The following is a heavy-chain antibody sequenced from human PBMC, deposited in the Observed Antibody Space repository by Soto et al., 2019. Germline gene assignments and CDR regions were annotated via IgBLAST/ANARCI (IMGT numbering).Heavy chain of an antibody. CDR1: GGSFSGYY. J-gene: IGHJ6*02. CDR3: ARGKGGKNGSGYGMDV. D-gene: IGHD3-10*01. Sequence: QVQLQQWGAGLLKPSETLSLTCAVYGGSFSGYYWSWIRQPPGKGLEWIGEINHSGSTNYNPSLNSRVTISVETSKNQFYLKLSSVTAAATAVYYCARGKGGKNGSGYGMDVWGQGTTVTVSS. V-gene: IGHV4-34*01. CDR2: INHSGST.